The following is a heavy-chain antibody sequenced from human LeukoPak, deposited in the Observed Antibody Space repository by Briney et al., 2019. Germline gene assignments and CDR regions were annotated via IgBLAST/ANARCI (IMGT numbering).Heavy chain of an antibody. CDR2: ISYDGSNK. CDR3: AKEGGWLYGSPDY. CDR1: GFTFSSYG. J-gene: IGHJ4*02. D-gene: IGHD6-19*01. V-gene: IGHV3-30*18. Sequence: GRSLRLSCAASGFTFSSYGMHWVRQAPGKGLEWVAVISYDGSNKYYADSVKGRFTISRDNSKNTLYLQMNSLRVEDTAVYYCAKEGGWLYGSPDYWGQGTLVTVSS.